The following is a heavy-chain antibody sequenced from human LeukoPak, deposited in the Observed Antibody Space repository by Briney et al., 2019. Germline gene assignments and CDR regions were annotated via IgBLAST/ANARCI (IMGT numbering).Heavy chain of an antibody. V-gene: IGHV4-30-4*08. Sequence: PSQTRSLTCTVSGGSISSGDYYWSWIRQPPGKGLEWIGYIYYSGSTYYNPPLKSRVTISVDTSKNQFSLKLSSVTAADTAVYYCASTGGSYLGDAFDIWGQGTMVTVSS. CDR2: IYYSGST. J-gene: IGHJ3*02. CDR1: GGSISSGDYY. CDR3: ASTGGSYLGDAFDI. D-gene: IGHD1-26*01.